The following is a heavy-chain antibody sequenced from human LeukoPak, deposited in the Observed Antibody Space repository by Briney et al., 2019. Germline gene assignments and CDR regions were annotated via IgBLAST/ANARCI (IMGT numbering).Heavy chain of an antibody. CDR1: GDSISNYY. D-gene: IGHD3-9*01. CDR2: IYTSGST. J-gene: IGHJ4*02. V-gene: IGHV4-4*07. Sequence: SETLSLTCTVSGDSISNYYWSWIRQPAGKGLEWIGRIYTSGSTNYNPSLKSRVTMSVDTSKNQFSLKLSSVTAADTAVYYCASSLRYFDWSRRLGLDYWGQGTLVTVSS. CDR3: ASSLRYFDWSRRLGLDY.